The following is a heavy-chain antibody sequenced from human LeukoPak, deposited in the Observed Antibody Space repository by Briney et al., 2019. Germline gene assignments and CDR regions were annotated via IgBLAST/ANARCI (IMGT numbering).Heavy chain of an antibody. CDR3: AKKTHGLAARSYYFDY. D-gene: IGHD6-6*01. CDR2: INSDGSST. V-gene: IGHV3-74*01. J-gene: IGHJ4*02. Sequence: PGGSLRLSCAASGFTFSSYWMHWVRQAPGKGLVWVSRINSDGSSTSYADSVKGRFTISRDNAKNTLYLQMNSLRAEDTAVYYCAKKTHGLAARSYYFDYWGQGTLVTVSS. CDR1: GFTFSSYW.